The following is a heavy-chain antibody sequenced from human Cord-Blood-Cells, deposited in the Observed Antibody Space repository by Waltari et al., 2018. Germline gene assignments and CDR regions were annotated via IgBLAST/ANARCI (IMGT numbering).Heavy chain of an antibody. CDR1: GFPFTSYA. CDR3: AREAAAANDY. Sequence: QVQLVASGGGVVQPGRSLRLSCAASGFPFTSYAMHWVRQAPGKGLEWVAVISYDGSNKYYADSVKGRFTISRDNSKNTLYLQMNSLRAEDTAVYYCAREAAAANDYWGQGTLVTVSS. J-gene: IGHJ4*02. V-gene: IGHV3-30-3*01. D-gene: IGHD6-13*01. CDR2: ISYDGSNK.